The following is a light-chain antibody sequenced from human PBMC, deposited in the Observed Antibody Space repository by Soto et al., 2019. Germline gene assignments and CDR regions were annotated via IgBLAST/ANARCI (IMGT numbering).Light chain of an antibody. V-gene: IGKV1-5*03. Sequence: DIQMPQSPSTLSASVGNRVTITCRASQYISSWWAWYQQKPGKAPKHLIYTASILESGVPSRVSVSGSGTEFTLTISSLQPDDFATYYCQQYNTYSTFGNGTKVEIK. CDR2: TAS. J-gene: IGKJ1*01. CDR1: QYISSW. CDR3: QQYNTYST.